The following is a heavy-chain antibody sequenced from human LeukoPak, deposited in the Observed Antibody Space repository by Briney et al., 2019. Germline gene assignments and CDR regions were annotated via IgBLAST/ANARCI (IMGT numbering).Heavy chain of an antibody. D-gene: IGHD4-17*01. CDR1: GFTFDDYA. CDR3: AKEYRGDDTDPRYYYYYYGMDV. J-gene: IGHJ6*02. V-gene: IGHV3-9*01. Sequence: PGRSLRLSCAASGFTFDDYAMHCVRQAPGKGLEWVSGISWNSGSIGYADSVKGRFTISRDNAKNSLYLQMNSLRAEDTALYYCAKEYRGDDTDPRYYYYYYGMDVWGQGTTVTVSS. CDR2: ISWNSGSI.